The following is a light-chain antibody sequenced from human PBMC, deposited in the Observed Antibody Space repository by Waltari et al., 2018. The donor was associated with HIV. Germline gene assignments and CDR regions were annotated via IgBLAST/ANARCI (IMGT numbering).Light chain of an antibody. CDR1: QNVITN. J-gene: IGKJ1*01. V-gene: IGKV3-15*01. Sequence: ELVMTQSPATLSVSPGDRVTLSCTPSQNVITNLAGYHQKPDQAPRRLIYGASTRATGIPPRFSGGGSGTEFTLTIGSLQSEDFTFYYCQQYNKWPRTFGQGTKVEVK. CDR3: QQYNKWPRT. CDR2: GAS.